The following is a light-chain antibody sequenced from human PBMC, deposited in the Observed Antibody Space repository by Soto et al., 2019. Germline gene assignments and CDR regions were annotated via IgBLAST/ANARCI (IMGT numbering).Light chain of an antibody. V-gene: IGLV2-14*01. Sequence: LTQPASVSGSPGQSITISCTGTSSDVGSYNFVSWYQQLPGKAPKLMIYEVSNRPSGVSNRFSGSKSGNTASLTISGLQAEDEADYYCSSYSTSSHYVVGSGTKVTVL. CDR2: EVS. CDR3: SSYSTSSHYV. CDR1: SSDVGSYNF. J-gene: IGLJ1*01.